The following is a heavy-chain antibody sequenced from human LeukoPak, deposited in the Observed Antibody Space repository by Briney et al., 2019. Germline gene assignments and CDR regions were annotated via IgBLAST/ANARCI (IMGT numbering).Heavy chain of an antibody. Sequence: ASVKVSCKASGYTFTSYDINWVRQATGQGLEWMGWMNPNSGNTGYAQKFQGRVTITADKSTSTAYMELSSLRSEDTAVYYCARSSYDSSGYYNLGYWGQGTLVTVSS. D-gene: IGHD3-22*01. J-gene: IGHJ4*02. CDR3: ARSSYDSSGYYNLGY. V-gene: IGHV1-8*01. CDR2: MNPNSGNT. CDR1: GYTFTSYD.